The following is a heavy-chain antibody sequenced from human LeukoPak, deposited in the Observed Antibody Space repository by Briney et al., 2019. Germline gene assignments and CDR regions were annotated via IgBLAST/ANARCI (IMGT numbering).Heavy chain of an antibody. CDR3: ARAREPLVYTYYFDY. CDR1: GGSISSSSYY. J-gene: IGHJ4*02. CDR2: IYYSGST. V-gene: IGHV4-39*07. Sequence: SETLSLTCTVSGGSISSSSYYWGWIRQPPGKGLEWIGSIYYSGSTYYNPSLKSRVTISVYTSKNQFSLKVNSVTAADTAIYYCARAREPLVYTYYFDYWGQGSLVTVSS. D-gene: IGHD6-13*01.